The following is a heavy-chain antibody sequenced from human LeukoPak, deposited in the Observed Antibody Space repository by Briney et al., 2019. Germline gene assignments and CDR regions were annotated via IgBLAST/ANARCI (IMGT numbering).Heavy chain of an antibody. V-gene: IGHV4-4*07. CDR3: ARDSLVAGTRFDY. CDR2: IYTSGST. CDR1: GGSFSGYY. J-gene: IGHJ4*02. Sequence: SETLSLTCAVYGGSFSGYYWSWIRQPAGKGLEWIGRIYTSGSTNYNPPLRSRVTMSVDTSKNQFSLKVSSVTAADTAVYYCARDSLVAGTRFDYWGQGTLVTVSS. D-gene: IGHD6-19*01.